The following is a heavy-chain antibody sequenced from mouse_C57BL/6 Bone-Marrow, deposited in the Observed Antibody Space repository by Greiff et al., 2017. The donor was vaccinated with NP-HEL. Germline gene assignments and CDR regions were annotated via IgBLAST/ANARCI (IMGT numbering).Heavy chain of an antibody. CDR1: GYTFTSYW. J-gene: IGHJ2*01. D-gene: IGHD3-3*01. CDR3: TTGRDFYRLDY. V-gene: IGHV1-5*01. CDR2: IYPGNSDT. Sequence: VHVKQSGTLLARPGASVKMSCKTSGYTFTSYWMHWVKQRPGQGLEWIGAIYPGNSDTSYNQKFKGKAKLTAVTSASTAYMELSSLTNEDSAVYYCTTGRDFYRLDYWGQGTTLTVSS.